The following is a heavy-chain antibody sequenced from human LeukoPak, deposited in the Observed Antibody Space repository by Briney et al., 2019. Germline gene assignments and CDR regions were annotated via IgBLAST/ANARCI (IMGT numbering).Heavy chain of an antibody. CDR2: VNPNSGDT. J-gene: IGHJ5*01. V-gene: IGHV1-2*02. D-gene: IGHD1-26*01. Sequence: ASVKVSCKASGYTFTSYTMNWVRQAPGQGLEWMGCVNPNSGDTNYAQKFQGSVTMTRDTSISTVYMELSRLRSDDTAVYYCARASGSYWWFDSWGQGTLVTVSS. CDR3: ARASGSYWWFDS. CDR1: GYTFTSYT.